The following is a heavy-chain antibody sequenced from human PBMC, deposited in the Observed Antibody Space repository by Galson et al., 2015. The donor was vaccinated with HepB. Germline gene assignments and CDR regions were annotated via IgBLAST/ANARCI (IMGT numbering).Heavy chain of an antibody. D-gene: IGHD2-8*01. Sequence: SCKASGYTFTTYYMHWVRQAPGQGLEWMGLINPGGGNTRYAQKFQGRVTMTRDTSTSTVYMELRSLRPEDTALYYCVHEFCTNGVCDNFNYWGQGTLVTVSS. V-gene: IGHV1-46*01. CDR1: GYTFTTYY. J-gene: IGHJ4*02. CDR2: INPGGGNT. CDR3: VHEFCTNGVCDNFNY.